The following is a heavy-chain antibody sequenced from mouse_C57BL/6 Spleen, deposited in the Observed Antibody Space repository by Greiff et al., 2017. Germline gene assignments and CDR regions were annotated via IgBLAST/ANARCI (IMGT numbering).Heavy chain of an antibody. CDR1: GYTFTDYY. V-gene: IGHV1-26*01. J-gene: IGHJ4*01. CDR3: ARPSYYSNYGGAMDY. CDR2: INPNNGGT. D-gene: IGHD2-5*01. Sequence: VQLQQSGPELVKPGASVKISCKASGYTFTDYYMNWVKQSPGKSLEWIGDINPNNGGTSYNQKFKGKATLTVDKSSSTAYMELRSLTSEDSAVDYCARPSYYSNYGGAMDYWGQGTSVTVSS.